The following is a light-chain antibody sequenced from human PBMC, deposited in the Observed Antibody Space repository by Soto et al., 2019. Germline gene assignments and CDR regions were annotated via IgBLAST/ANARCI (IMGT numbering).Light chain of an antibody. CDR1: QSVSSY. Sequence: EIVLTQSPATLSLSPGERATLSCRASQSVSSYLAWYQQKPGQAPRLLIYDASNRATGIPARFSGSGSGTDVTLTISSREPEDFAVYYCQQRSNWPRGITFGGGTKVEIK. CDR3: QQRSNWPRGIT. CDR2: DAS. J-gene: IGKJ4*01. V-gene: IGKV3-11*01.